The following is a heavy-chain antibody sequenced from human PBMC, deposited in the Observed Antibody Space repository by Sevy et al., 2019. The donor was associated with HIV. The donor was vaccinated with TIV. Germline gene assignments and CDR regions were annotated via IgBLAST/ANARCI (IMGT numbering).Heavy chain of an antibody. Sequence: GGSLRLSCAASGFTFSSYSMNWVRQAPGQGPEWVSLITGSTTDIYYADSVKGRFTISRDNAKNSLYLQMNSLKAEDTALYYCAREGYGSGVVIDYWGQGTLVTVSS. D-gene: IGHD3-10*01. V-gene: IGHV3-21*01. CDR2: ITGSTTDI. CDR3: AREGYGSGVVIDY. CDR1: GFTFSSYS. J-gene: IGHJ4*02.